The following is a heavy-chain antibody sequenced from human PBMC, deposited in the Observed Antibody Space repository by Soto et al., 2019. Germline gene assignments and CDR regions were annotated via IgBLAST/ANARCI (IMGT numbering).Heavy chain of an antibody. D-gene: IGHD6-13*01. CDR3: RRSSRYSTDV. CDR2: IYSTGNT. CDR1: GDSIGSISY. Sequence: SETLSLTCTVSGDSIGSISYWRWIRQPPGKGLEWIGSIYSTGNTYYNPSLNSQVTISVDTSKNQFSLNVISVTAADTAVYYCRRSSRYSTDVWGQGTTVT. J-gene: IGHJ6*02. V-gene: IGHV4-39*01.